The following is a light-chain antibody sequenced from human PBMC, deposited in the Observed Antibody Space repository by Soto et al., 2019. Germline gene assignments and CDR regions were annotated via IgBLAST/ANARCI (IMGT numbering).Light chain of an antibody. Sequence: QSVLTQPPSVSGAPGQRVTISCTGSSSNIGGGYDVHWYQQLPGTAPKLLIYGNSNRPSGVPDRFSGSKSGTSASLAITGLHAEDEADYYCQSYDSSLSGSVFGGGTKLTVL. V-gene: IGLV1-40*01. CDR1: SSNIGGGYD. CDR2: GNS. CDR3: QSYDSSLSGSV. J-gene: IGLJ2*01.